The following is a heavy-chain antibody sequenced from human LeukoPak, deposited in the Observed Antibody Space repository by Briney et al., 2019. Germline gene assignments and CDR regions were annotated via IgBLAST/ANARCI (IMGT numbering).Heavy chain of an antibody. Sequence: SETLSLTCAVYGGSFSGYYWSWIRQPPGKGLEWIGEINHSGSTNYNPSLKSRVTISVDTSKNQFSLKLSSVTAADTAVYYCARESAMVRGVIGWFDPWGQGTLVTVSS. CDR3: ARESAMVRGVIGWFDP. V-gene: IGHV4-34*01. J-gene: IGHJ5*02. D-gene: IGHD3-10*01. CDR1: GGSFSGYY. CDR2: INHSGST.